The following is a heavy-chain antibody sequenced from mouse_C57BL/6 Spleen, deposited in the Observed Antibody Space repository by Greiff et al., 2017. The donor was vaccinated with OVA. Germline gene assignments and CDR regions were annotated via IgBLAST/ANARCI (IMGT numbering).Heavy chain of an antibody. J-gene: IGHJ2*01. CDR2: IYPSDSET. D-gene: IGHD2-4*01. CDR1: GYTFTSYW. CDR3: AREDYGVDY. Sequence: QVQLQQPGAELVRPGSSVKLSCKASGYTFTSYWMDWVKQRPGQGLEWIGNIYPSDSETHYNQKFKDKATLTVDKSSSTAYMQLSSLTSEDSAVYYWAREDYGVDYWGQGTTLTVSS. V-gene: IGHV1-61*01.